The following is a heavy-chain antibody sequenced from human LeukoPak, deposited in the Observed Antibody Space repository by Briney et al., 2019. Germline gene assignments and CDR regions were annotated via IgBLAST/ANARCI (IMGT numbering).Heavy chain of an antibody. D-gene: IGHD3-10*01. CDR1: GYTFTGYY. CDR3: ARAYYYGSTNRGFPY. J-gene: IGHJ4*02. Sequence: ASVKVSCKASGYTFTGYYMHWVRQAPGQGLEWMGWINPNSGGTNYAQKFQGRVTMTRDTSISTAYMELSRLRSDDTAVYYCARAYYYGSTNRGFPYWGQGTLVTVSS. CDR2: INPNSGGT. V-gene: IGHV1-2*02.